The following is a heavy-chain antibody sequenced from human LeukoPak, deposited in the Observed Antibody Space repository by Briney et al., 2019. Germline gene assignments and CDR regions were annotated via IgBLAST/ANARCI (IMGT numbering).Heavy chain of an antibody. V-gene: IGHV4-61*02. CDR3: ARDFSSGWYSHFDY. CDR2: IYIHGTS. D-gene: IGHD6-19*01. J-gene: IGHJ4*02. Sequence: SETLSLTCTVSGGSISSGSYYWSWIRQPAGKGLEWIGRIYIHGTSSYNPSLNSRVTISADTSKNQFSLKLYSVTSADTAVYYCARDFSSGWYSHFDYWGQGTLVTVSS. CDR1: GGSISSGSYY.